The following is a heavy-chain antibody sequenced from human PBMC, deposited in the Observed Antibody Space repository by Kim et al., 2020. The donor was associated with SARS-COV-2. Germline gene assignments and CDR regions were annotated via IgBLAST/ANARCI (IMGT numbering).Heavy chain of an antibody. CDR3: ATDQQPRPTSPLSSPWNDPSGAFDI. CDR2: FDPEDGET. V-gene: IGHV1-24*01. D-gene: IGHD1-1*01. J-gene: IGHJ3*02. CDR1: GYTLTELS. Sequence: ASVKVSCKVSGYTLTELSMHWVRQAPGKGLEWMGGFDPEDGETIYAQKFQGRVTMTEDTSTDTAYMELSSLRSEDTAVYYCATDQQPRPTSPLSSPWNDPSGAFDIWGQGTMVTVSS.